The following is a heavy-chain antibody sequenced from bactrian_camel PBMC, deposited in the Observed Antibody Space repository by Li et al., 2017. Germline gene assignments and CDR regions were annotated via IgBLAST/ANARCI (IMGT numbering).Heavy chain of an antibody. CDR2: IYTGFDLP. V-gene: IGHV3S28*01. J-gene: IGHJ6*01. Sequence: QLVESGGGSVQAGGSLRVSCKASGYTYRINYCMGWFRQAPGKEREGVAAIYTGFDLPYYADSAKGRFTISRDSASNTVYLQMNSLKPEDTAMYYCAARSGDCINRGQRPADFGSWGQGTQVTVS. CDR3: AARSGDCINRGQRPADFGS. D-gene: IGHD7*01. CDR1: GYTYRINY.